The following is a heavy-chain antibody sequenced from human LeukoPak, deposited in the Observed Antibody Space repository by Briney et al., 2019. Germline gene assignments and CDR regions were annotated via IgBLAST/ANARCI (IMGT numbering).Heavy chain of an antibody. CDR3: AKVAMAEYYFDY. CDR2: IRYDGSNK. Sequence: GSLSLSCAASGFTFSSYGMHWVRQAPGKGLEWVAFIRYDGSNKYYADSVKGRFTISRDNSKNTLYLQMNSLRAEDTAVYYCAKVAMAEYYFDYWGQGTLVTVSS. CDR1: GFTFSSYG. J-gene: IGHJ4*02. V-gene: IGHV3-30*02. D-gene: IGHD2-2*01.